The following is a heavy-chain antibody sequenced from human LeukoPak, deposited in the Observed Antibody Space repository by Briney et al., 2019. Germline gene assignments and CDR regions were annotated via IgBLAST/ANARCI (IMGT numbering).Heavy chain of an antibody. Sequence: SETLSLTCTVSGGSISSGGYYWSWIRQHPGKGLEWIGYIYYSGSTYYNPSLKSRVTISVDTSKNQFSLNLNSVTAADTAVYYCARDSPGFSYFEYWGQGTLVTVSS. D-gene: IGHD3-9*01. CDR2: IYYSGST. J-gene: IGHJ4*02. CDR3: ARDSPGFSYFEY. V-gene: IGHV4-31*03. CDR1: GGSISSGGYY.